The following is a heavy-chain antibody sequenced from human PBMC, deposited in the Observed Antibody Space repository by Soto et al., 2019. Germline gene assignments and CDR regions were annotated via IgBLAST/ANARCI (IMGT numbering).Heavy chain of an antibody. V-gene: IGHV3-23*01. CDR1: GFTFSTYA. D-gene: IGHD2-15*01. CDR3: AKARGWSAKGRFDP. CDR2: STASGGTT. Sequence: EVQLLESGGGLVQPGGSLRLSCGASGFTFSTYAMNWVRQAPGKGLEWVSSSTASGGTTYYADSVRGRFTISRDNSKSTLYLQMNSLRDDDTAIYFCAKARGWSAKGRFDPWGQGTLVTVSS. J-gene: IGHJ5*02.